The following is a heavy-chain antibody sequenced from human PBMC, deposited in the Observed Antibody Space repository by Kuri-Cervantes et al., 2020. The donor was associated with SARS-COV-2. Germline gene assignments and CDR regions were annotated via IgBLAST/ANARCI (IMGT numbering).Heavy chain of an antibody. CDR2: IYPGDSDT. CDR1: GCSFTSYW. V-gene: IGHV5-51*01. J-gene: IGHJ5*01. D-gene: IGHD3-3*01. CDR3: ARLSITIFGALTAPFDS. Sequence: GGSLRLSCKGSGCSFTSYWIGWVRQMPGKGLEWMGIIYPGDSDTTYGPSFQGQVTISADKSISTAYLQWSSLKAPDTAIYYCARLSITIFGALTAPFDSWGQGTLVTVSS.